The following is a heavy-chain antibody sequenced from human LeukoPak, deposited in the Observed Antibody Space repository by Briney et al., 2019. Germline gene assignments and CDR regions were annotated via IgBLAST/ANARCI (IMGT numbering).Heavy chain of an antibody. CDR2: IYHSGST. CDR3: ARDNLNWFDP. V-gene: IGHV4-30-2*01. Sequence: PSETLSLTCAVSGGSISSGGYSWSWIRQPPGKGLEWIGYIYHSGSTYYNPSLKSRVTISVDRSKNQFSLKLSSVTAADTAVYYCARDNLNWFDPWGQGTLVTVSS. J-gene: IGHJ5*02. CDR1: GGSISSGGYS.